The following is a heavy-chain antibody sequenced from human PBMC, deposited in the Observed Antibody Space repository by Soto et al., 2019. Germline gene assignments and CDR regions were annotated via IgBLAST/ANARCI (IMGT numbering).Heavy chain of an antibody. J-gene: IGHJ4*02. CDR3: TRDLLAGHDVY. CDR2: ITFDGKDK. V-gene: IGHV3-30*04. CDR1: GFTFRNFA. D-gene: IGHD5-12*01. Sequence: QVQLVESGGGVVQPGRSLRLSCAASGFTFRNFAMHWVRQAPGKGLEWLAAITFDGKDKYYADSVKGRFTISRDTSKNTLYLQMNSLRIDDTVLYFCTRDLLAGHDVYWGQGTLVTVSS.